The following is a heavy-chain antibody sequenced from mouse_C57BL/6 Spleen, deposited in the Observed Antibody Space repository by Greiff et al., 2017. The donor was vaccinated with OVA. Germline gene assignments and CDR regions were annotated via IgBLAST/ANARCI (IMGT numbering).Heavy chain of an antibody. CDR3: ARQPGAMDY. Sequence: DVKLVESGGDLVKPGGSLKLSCAASGFTFSSYGMSWVRQTPDKRLEWVATISSGGSYTYYPDSVKGRFTISRDNAKNTLYLQMSSLKSEDTAMYYCARQPGAMDYWGQGTSVTVSS. CDR2: ISSGGSYT. CDR1: GFTFSSYG. V-gene: IGHV5-6*02. J-gene: IGHJ4*01.